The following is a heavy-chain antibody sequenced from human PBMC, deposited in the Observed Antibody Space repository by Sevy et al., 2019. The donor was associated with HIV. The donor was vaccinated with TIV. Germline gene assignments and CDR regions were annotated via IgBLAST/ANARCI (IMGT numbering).Heavy chain of an antibody. D-gene: IGHD6-13*01. Sequence: SETLSLTCTVSGGSISSYYWSWIRQPPGKGLEWIGYIYYSGSTNYNPSLKSRVTISVDTSKNQFSLKLSSVTAADTAVYYCARGRQLVLDYWGQGPLVTVSS. V-gene: IGHV4-59*01. J-gene: IGHJ4*02. CDR3: ARGRQLVLDY. CDR2: IYYSGST. CDR1: GGSISSYY.